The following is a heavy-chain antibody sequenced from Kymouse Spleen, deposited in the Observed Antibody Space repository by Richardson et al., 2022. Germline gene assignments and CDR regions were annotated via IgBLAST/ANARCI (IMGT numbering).Heavy chain of an antibody. Sequence: EVQLVESGGGLVQPGRSLRLSCAASGFTFDDYAMHWVRQAPGKGLEWVSGISWNSGSIGYADSVKGRFTISRDNAKNSLYLQMNSLRAEDTALYYCAKDSGSYFDAFDIWGQGTMVTVSS. CDR3: AKDSGSYFDAFDI. CDR1: GFTFDDYA. J-gene: IGHJ3*02. D-gene: IGHD1-26*01. CDR2: ISWNSGSI. V-gene: IGHV3-9*01.